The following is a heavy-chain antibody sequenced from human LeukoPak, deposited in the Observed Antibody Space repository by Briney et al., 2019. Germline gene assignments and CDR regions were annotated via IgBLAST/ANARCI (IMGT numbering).Heavy chain of an antibody. V-gene: IGHV4-59*01. J-gene: IGHJ6*02. D-gene: IGHD6-19*01. CDR1: AASISRYY. CDR3: ARAGTWGIAVAGTGFDYYYYGMDV. CDR2: VYYSAST. Sequence: SESLSLTCTVSAASISRYYSSWVRQPPGEWLEWLGYVYYSASTNYNPSLKSRVTISVDTSKNQFSLKLSSVTAADTAVYYCARAGTWGIAVAGTGFDYYYYGMDVWGQGTTVTVSS.